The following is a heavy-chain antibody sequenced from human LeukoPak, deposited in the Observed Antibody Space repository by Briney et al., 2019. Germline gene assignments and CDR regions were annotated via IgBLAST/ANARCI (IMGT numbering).Heavy chain of an antibody. J-gene: IGHJ6*03. V-gene: IGHV1-2*02. Sequence: ASVKVSCEASGYTFTGYYIHWVRQAPGQGLEWMGWINPNSGGTNYVQKFQGRVTMTRDTSISTGYMELSSLRSEDMAVYYCARARYETRIWPKSRYDYYHYMDVWGKGTTVTVSS. CDR3: ARARYETRIWPKSRYDYYHYMDV. CDR2: INPNSGGT. D-gene: IGHD3-3*01. CDR1: GYTFTGYY.